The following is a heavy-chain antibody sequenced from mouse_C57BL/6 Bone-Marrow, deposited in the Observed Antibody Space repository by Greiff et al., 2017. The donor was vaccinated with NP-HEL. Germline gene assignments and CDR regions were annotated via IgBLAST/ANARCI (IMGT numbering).Heavy chain of an antibody. D-gene: IGHD1-1*01. J-gene: IGHJ2*01. CDR1: GYTFTDYY. CDR2: IYPGSGNT. Sequence: QVQLQQSGAELVRPGASVKLSCKASGYTFTDYYINWVKQRPGQGLEWIARIYPGSGNTYYNEKFKGKATLTAEKSSSTAYMQLSSLTSEDSAVYFCASSDYGSSPYYFDYWGQGTTLTVSS. V-gene: IGHV1-76*01. CDR3: ASSDYGSSPYYFDY.